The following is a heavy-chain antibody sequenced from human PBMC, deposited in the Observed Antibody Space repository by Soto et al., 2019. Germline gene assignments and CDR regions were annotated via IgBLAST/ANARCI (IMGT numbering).Heavy chain of an antibody. V-gene: IGHV1-69*13. CDR2: IIPIFGAA. CDR3: ARTEWTQYYDSSGSHAFES. CDR1: GGTFSSYA. D-gene: IGHD3-22*01. Sequence: SVKVSCTASGGTFSSYAISWVRQAPGQGLEWMGGIIPIFGAANYAQKFQGRVTITADESTSTAYMELSSLRSEDTAVYYCARTEWTQYYDSSGSHAFESWAQGTMVTV. J-gene: IGHJ3*02.